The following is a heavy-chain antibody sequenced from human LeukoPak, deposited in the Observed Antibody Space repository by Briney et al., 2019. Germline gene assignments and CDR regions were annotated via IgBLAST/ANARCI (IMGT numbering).Heavy chain of an antibody. Sequence: PGGSLRLSCAASGFTFSSYWMHWVRQAPGKGLEWVAVLSYDGSKKYYADSVKGRFTISRDNSKNTLYLQMNSLRVEDTAVYYCARDLRGSDAYYFDYWGQGTLVTVSS. D-gene: IGHD3-10*01. CDR3: ARDLRGSDAYYFDY. CDR1: GFTFSSYW. V-gene: IGHV3-30-3*01. J-gene: IGHJ4*02. CDR2: LSYDGSKK.